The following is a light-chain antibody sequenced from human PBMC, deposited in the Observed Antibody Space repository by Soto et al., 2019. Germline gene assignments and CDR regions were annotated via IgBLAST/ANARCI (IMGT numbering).Light chain of an antibody. CDR1: SSDLRDSDL. CDR3: SSYADFNNVL. CDR2: EVT. V-gene: IGLV2-8*01. J-gene: IGLJ3*02. Sequence: QSALTQPPSASGSPGQSVTISCTGTSSDLRDSDLISWYQLYPGKAPKLMIYEVTKRPSGVPDRFSGSKSVNMAYLTVSGLQAEDEAEYYCSSYADFNNVLFGGGTKVTVL.